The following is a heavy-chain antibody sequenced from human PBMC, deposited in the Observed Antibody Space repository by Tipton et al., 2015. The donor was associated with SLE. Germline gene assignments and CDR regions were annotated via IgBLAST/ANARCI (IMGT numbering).Heavy chain of an antibody. J-gene: IGHJ6*03. CDR1: GASISSGSYY. CDR2: IYTSGSA. V-gene: IGHV4-61*09. CDR3: ARGRITMVRGRRSYYYMDV. D-gene: IGHD3-10*01. Sequence: TLSLTCTVSGASISSGSYYCSWIRQPAGKGLEWIGHIYTSGSATYNPSLISRVAMSVDTSKNQFSLKLSSVTAADTAVYYCARGRITMVRGRRSYYYMDVWGKGTTVTVSS.